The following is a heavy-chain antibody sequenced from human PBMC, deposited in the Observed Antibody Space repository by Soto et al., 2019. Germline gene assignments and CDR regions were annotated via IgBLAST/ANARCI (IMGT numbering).Heavy chain of an antibody. CDR1: GGTFSSYA. CDR3: ARSQGSSTSLEIYYYYYYGMDV. J-gene: IGHJ6*02. V-gene: IGHV1-69*01. D-gene: IGHD2-2*01. CDR2: IIPISGTA. Sequence: QVQLVQSGAEVKKPGSSVKVSCKASGGTFSSYAISWVRQAPGQGLEWMGGIIPISGTANYAQKLQGRVTITADESTSTAYMELSSLRSEDTAVYYCARSQGSSTSLEIYYYYYYGMDVWGQGTMVTVSS.